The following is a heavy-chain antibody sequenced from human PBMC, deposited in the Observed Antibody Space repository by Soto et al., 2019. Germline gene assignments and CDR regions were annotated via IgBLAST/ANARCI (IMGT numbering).Heavy chain of an antibody. CDR1: GFTFSSYS. CDR2: ISSSSSTI. J-gene: IGHJ4*02. D-gene: IGHD6-19*01. Sequence: EVQLVESVGGWVQPGGSLRLSCAASGFTFSSYSMNWVRQASGKGLEWVSYISSSSSTIYYADSVKGRFTISRDNAKNSLYLQMNSLRAEDTAVYYCARDQEAGFTYYFDYWGQGTLVTVSS. CDR3: ARDQEAGFTYYFDY. V-gene: IGHV3-48*01.